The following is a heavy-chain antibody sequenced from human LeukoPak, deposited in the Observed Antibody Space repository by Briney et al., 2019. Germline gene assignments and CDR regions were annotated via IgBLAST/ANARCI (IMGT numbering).Heavy chain of an antibody. CDR3: ARAGSSSSDD. D-gene: IGHD6-6*01. V-gene: IGHV4-30-4*01. Sequence: PSETLSLTCTVSGGPISSGDYYWSWIRQPPGKGLEWIGYIYYSENTYYNPSLKSRVTISVDTSKNQFSLKLSSVTAADTAVYYCARAGSSSSDDWGQGTLVTVSS. J-gene: IGHJ4*02. CDR1: GGPISSGDYY. CDR2: IYYSENT.